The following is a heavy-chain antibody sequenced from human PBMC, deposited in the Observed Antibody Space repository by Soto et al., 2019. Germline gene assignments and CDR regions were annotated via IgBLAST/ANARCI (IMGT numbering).Heavy chain of an antibody. V-gene: IGHV3-66*01. Sequence: GGSLRLSCAASGFTVSSNYMSWVRQAPGKGLEWVSVIYSGGSTYYADSVKGRFTISRDNSKNTLYLQMNSLRAEDTAVYYCARDLVVFGPRDSYDYYGMDVWGQGTTVTVSS. CDR1: GFTVSSNY. CDR2: IYSGGST. CDR3: ARDLVVFGPRDSYDYYGMDV. J-gene: IGHJ6*02. D-gene: IGHD3-22*01.